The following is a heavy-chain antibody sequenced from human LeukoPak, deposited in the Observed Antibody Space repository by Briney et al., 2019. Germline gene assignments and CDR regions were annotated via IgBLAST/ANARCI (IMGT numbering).Heavy chain of an antibody. Sequence: PGGSLRLSCAASGFTLSGSVMHWVRQASGRGLEWVGRIRSKANSYATAYAASVKGRFTISRDDSKNTAYLQMNSLRTEDTAVYYCTRLWGDCGGDCYSHDFWGQGTLVTVSS. D-gene: IGHD2-21*02. V-gene: IGHV3-73*01. CDR3: TRLWGDCGGDCYSHDF. CDR1: GFTLSGSV. J-gene: IGHJ4*02. CDR2: IRSKANSYAT.